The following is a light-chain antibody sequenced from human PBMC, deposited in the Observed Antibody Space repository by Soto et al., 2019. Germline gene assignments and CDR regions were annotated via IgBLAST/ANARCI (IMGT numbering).Light chain of an antibody. J-gene: IGKJ5*01. CDR1: QTINDC. V-gene: IGKV1-5*01. Sequence: DIQLTQSPSPLSASLGDTITITCRASQTINDCLAWYQQKPGKAPKLLISDASSLEPGVPSRFSGSGSGTEFTLSINSLQPDDFATYYCQQYNNCPLTFGQGTRLEIK. CDR2: DAS. CDR3: QQYNNCPLT.